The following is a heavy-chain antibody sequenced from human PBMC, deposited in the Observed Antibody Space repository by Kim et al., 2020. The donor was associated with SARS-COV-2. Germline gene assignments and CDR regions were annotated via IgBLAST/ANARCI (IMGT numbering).Heavy chain of an antibody. D-gene: IGHD3-10*01. J-gene: IGHJ3*02. CDR3: ARDRGPRPFDI. V-gene: IGHV6-1*01. CDR2: I. Sequence: IDYAVSVQSRITINADTSKNRLSLQLSSVTPEDTAVYYCARDRGPRPFDIWGQGTMVTVSS.